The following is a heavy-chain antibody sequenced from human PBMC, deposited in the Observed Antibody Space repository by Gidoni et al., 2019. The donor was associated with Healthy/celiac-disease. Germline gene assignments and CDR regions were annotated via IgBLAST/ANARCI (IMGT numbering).Heavy chain of an antibody. V-gene: IGHV3-9*01. J-gene: IGHJ4*02. CDR2: ISWNSGSI. D-gene: IGHD3-10*01. CDR1: GFTFDDYA. Sequence: EVQLVASGGGLVQPGRSLRLSCAASGFTFDDYAMHWVRQAPGKGLEWVSGISWNSGSIGYADSVKGRFTISRDNAKNSLYLQMNSLRAEDTALYYCAKGGYGSGSYPSNFDYWGQGTLVTVSS. CDR3: AKGGYGSGSYPSNFDY.